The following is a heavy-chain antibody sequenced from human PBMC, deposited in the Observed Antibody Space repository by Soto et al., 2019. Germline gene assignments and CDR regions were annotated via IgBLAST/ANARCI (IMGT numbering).Heavy chain of an antibody. CDR2: INHSGRT. CDR1: GDSFTKYY. D-gene: IGHD1-26*01. Sequence: QVQLQQWGAGLLKPSETLSLTCAVYGDSFTKYYWSWIRQPPGKGLAWIGEINHSGRTNFNPSLNSRVTISVDRSKNQFSLKLRSVTAADTGVYYCASWLVGAPFDAWGHGTLVTVSS. J-gene: IGHJ4*01. CDR3: ASWLVGAPFDA. V-gene: IGHV4-34*01.